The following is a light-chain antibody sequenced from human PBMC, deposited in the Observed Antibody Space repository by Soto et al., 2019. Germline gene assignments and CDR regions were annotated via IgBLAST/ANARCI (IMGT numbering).Light chain of an antibody. V-gene: IGLV1-40*01. CDR1: NSNIGAGYD. CDR2: GNN. J-gene: IGLJ2*01. CDR3: AAWDDSLNGPV. Sequence: QSVLTQPPSVSGAPGQRVTMSCTGNNSNIGAGYDVHWYQQLPGTAPKLLIYGNNQRPSGVPDRFSGSKSGTSASLAISGLQSEDEADYYCAAWDDSLNGPVFGGGTKLTVL.